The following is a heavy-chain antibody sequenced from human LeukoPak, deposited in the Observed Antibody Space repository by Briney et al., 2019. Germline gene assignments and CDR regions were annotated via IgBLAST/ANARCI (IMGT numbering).Heavy chain of an antibody. V-gene: IGHV3-7*01. J-gene: IGHJ6*03. CDR1: GFSFSSYW. D-gene: IGHD3-10*01. Sequence: GGSLRLSCEGSGFSFSSYWITWVRQLPGKGPEWVANIRQDESERYFADSVKGRFTISRDNAKKSVYLHMSSLRAEDTALYYCARLSAYYYGSYFYYYMDVWGKGTTVTVSS. CDR3: ARLSAYYYGSYFYYYMDV. CDR2: IRQDESER.